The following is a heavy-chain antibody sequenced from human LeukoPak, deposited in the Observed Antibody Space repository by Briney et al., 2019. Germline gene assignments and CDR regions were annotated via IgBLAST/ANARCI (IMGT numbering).Heavy chain of an antibody. CDR1: GGSLSGYY. D-gene: IGHD3-16*02. CDR3: AATYYDYVWGSYRYLVYFDY. J-gene: IGHJ4*02. Sequence: PSEPLSLTCAVYGGSLSGYYWSWIRQPPGKGLEWIGEINHSGSTNYNPSLKSRVTISVDTSKNQFSLKLSSVTAADTAVYYCAATYYDYVWGSYRYLVYFDYWGQGTLVTVSS. CDR2: INHSGST. V-gene: IGHV4-34*01.